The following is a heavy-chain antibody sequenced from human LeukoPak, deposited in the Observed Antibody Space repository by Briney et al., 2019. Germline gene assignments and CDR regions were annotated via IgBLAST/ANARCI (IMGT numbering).Heavy chain of an antibody. D-gene: IGHD2-15*01. CDR3: ARPLGYCSGGSCSNWFDP. CDR2: IYYSGST. V-gene: IGHV4-39*01. CDR1: GGSISSSSYY. J-gene: IGHJ5*02. Sequence: PSETLSLTCTVSGGSISSSSYYWGWIRQPPGKGLEWIGSIYYSGSTYYNPSLKSRVTISADTSKNQFSLKLSSVTAADTAVYYCARPLGYCSGGSCSNWFDPWGQGTLVTVSS.